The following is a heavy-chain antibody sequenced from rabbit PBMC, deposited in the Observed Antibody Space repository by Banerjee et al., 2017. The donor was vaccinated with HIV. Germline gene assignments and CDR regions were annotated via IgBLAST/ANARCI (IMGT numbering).Heavy chain of an antibody. J-gene: IGHJ4*01. CDR2: IYVGSGST. CDR3: ARDLAGVIGWNFNL. CDR1: GFDFSTYYM. Sequence: QEQLKETGGGLVQPGGSLTLSCKASGFDFSTYYMSWVRQAPGKGLEWIGIIYVGSGSTDYASWVNGRFTISKTSSTTVTLQMTSLTAADTATYFCARDLAGVIGWNFNLWGPGTLVTVS. V-gene: IGHV1S45*01. D-gene: IGHD4-1*01.